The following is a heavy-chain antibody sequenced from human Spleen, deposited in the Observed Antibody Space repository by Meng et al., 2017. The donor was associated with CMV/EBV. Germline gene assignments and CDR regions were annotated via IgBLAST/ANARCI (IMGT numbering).Heavy chain of an antibody. Sequence: WSLSLSSAASGFPVSRNYLSWVRQAPGKGLEWVSVIYSGGTTYYADSVKGRFTISRDNSKNTLYLQMNSLRAEDTAVYYCAREEEDHWGQGTLVTVSS. CDR2: IYSGGTT. J-gene: IGHJ4*02. V-gene: IGHV3-53*01. CDR1: GFPVSRNY. CDR3: AREEEDH.